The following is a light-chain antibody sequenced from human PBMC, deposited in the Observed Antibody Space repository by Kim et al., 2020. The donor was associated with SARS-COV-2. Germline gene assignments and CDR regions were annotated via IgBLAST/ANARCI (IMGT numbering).Light chain of an antibody. CDR2: WAS. J-gene: IGKJ5*01. Sequence: RATINCKSSQSVLYSSNNKNYLAWYQQKPGQPPKLLIYWASTRESGVPDRFSGSGSGTYFTLTISSLQAEDVAVYYCQQYYSTITFGQGTRLEIK. CDR1: QSVLYSSNNKNY. CDR3: QQYYSTIT. V-gene: IGKV4-1*01.